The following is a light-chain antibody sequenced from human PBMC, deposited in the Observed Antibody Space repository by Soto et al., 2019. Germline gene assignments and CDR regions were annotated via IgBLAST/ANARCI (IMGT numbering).Light chain of an antibody. CDR3: AAWDVSLVV. V-gene: IGLV1-44*01. Sequence: QSVLTQPPSASGTPGQRVTISCSGSNSNIGTNTVIWYQQLPGAAPKLLIYSDNQRPSGVPDRFSGSKSGTSASLAISGLQSEDEADCYCAAWDVSLVVFGGGTKLTVL. J-gene: IGLJ2*01. CDR2: SDN. CDR1: NSNIGTNT.